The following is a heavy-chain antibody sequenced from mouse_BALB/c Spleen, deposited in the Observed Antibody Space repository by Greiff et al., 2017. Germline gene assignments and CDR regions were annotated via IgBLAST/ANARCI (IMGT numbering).Heavy chain of an antibody. Sequence: EVQGVESGGGLVQPGGSRKLSCAASGFTFSSFGMHWVRQAPEKGLEWVAYISSGSSTIYYADTVKGRFTISRDNPKNTLFLQMTSLRSEDTAMYYCAIYGNAWFAYWGQGTLVTVSA. CDR2: ISSGSSTI. CDR3: AIYGNAWFAY. V-gene: IGHV5-17*02. D-gene: IGHD2-1*01. J-gene: IGHJ3*01. CDR1: GFTFSSFG.